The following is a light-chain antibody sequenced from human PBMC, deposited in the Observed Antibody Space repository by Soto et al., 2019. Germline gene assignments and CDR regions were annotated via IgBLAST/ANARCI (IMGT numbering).Light chain of an antibody. CDR1: QSVSSNY. Sequence: EIVLTQSPGTLSLSPGERATLSCRASQSVSSNYLAWYQQKPGQAPRLLIYGASSRATGIPDRFSGSGSGTDFTLTISRLEPEDFAVYYCQHYGSSFRYTFGQGTKLEIK. CDR3: QHYGSSFRYT. J-gene: IGKJ2*01. CDR2: GAS. V-gene: IGKV3-20*01.